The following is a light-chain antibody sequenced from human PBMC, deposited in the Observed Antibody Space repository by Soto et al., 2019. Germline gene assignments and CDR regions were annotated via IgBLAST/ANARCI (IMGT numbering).Light chain of an antibody. CDR3: QQSDTFPAT. V-gene: IGKV1D-12*01. CDR1: QGIRSW. CDR2: AES. J-gene: IGKJ4*01. Sequence: DIQMTQSPSSVSASVGDRVTITCRASQGIRSWLAWYQQRPGKAPKLLISAESSLQSAVPSRFSGSGSGTDFTLTISSLQPDDFATYYCQQSDTFPATFGGGTKVEIK.